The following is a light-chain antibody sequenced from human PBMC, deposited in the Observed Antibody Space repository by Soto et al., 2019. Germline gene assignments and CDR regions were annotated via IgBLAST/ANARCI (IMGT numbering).Light chain of an antibody. CDR2: SNN. J-gene: IGLJ2*01. CDR3: SAWDDSLNGVV. Sequence: QSVLTQPPSASGTPGQRFTLSCSGSSSNIGSNTVNWYQQLPGTAPKLLIYSNNQRPSGVPDRFSGSKSGTSASLAISGLQSEDEADYYCSAWDDSLNGVVFGGGTKLTVL. CDR1: SSNIGSNT. V-gene: IGLV1-44*01.